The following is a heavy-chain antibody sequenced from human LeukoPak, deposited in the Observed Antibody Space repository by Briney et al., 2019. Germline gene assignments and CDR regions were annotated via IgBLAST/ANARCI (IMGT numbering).Heavy chain of an antibody. CDR3: ARHFYGSGSYRAYGMDV. D-gene: IGHD3-10*01. CDR2: IYSSGST. J-gene: IGHJ6*02. Sequence: SETLSLTCTVSGGSISSYYWSWIRQPPGKGLEWIGSIYSSGSTNYNPSLKSRVTISVATSKNQFSLKVSSVTAADTAVYYCARHFYGSGSYRAYGMDVWGQGTTVTVSS. CDR1: GGSISSYY. V-gene: IGHV4-59*08.